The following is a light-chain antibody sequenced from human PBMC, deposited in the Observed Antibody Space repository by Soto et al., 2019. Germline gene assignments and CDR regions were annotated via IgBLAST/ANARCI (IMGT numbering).Light chain of an antibody. Sequence: EIVMTQSPATLSLSPGERATLSFSASQSVSSNLVWYLQKPGQAPRLLIYDTSTRATNVPARFSGSGSETEFTLTISGLQSEDFAVYYCQQYGSSPITFGQGTRLEIK. V-gene: IGKV3-15*01. CDR3: QQYGSSPIT. J-gene: IGKJ5*01. CDR2: DTS. CDR1: QSVSSN.